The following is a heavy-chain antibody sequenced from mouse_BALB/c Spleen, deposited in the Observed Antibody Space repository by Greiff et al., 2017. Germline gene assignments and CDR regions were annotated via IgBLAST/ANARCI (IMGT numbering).Heavy chain of an antibody. V-gene: IGHV1S135*01. CDR3: ARSYGKRAMDY. CDR1: GYSFTSYY. D-gene: IGHD2-1*01. J-gene: IGHJ4*01. CDR2: IDPFNGGT. Sequence: VQLKESGPELMKPGASVKISCKASGYSFTSYYMHWVKQSHGKSLEWIGYIDPFNGGTSYNQKFKGKATLTVDKSSSTAYMHLSSLTSEDSAVYYCARSYGKRAMDYWGQGTSVTVSS.